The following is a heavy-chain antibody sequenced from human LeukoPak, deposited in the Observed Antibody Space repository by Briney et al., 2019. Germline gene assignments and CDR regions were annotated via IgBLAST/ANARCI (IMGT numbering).Heavy chain of an antibody. CDR2: IFYSGTT. CDR3: TREENYGDYPRTVILDY. V-gene: IGHV4-39*07. CDR1: GVPISSRSYY. D-gene: IGHD4-17*01. Sequence: SETLSLTCSVSGVPISSRSYYWGWIRQPPGTGLEWIGSIFYSGTTYYNPSLKSRVTMSIDTSKHQFSLNLISVTAADTAVYFCTREENYGDYPRTVILDYWGQGVLVTVSS. J-gene: IGHJ4*02.